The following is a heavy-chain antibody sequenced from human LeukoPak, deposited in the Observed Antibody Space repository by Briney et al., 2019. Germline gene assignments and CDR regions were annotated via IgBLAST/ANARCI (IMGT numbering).Heavy chain of an antibody. CDR1: GYTFTGYY. J-gene: IGHJ4*02. V-gene: IGHV1-2*06. D-gene: IGHD5-24*01. CDR2: INPNSGGT. Sequence: ASVKVSCKASGYTFTGYYMHWVRQAPGQGLEWMGRINPNSGGTNYAQKFQGRVTMTRDTSISTAYMELSRLRSDDTAVYYCARGTRRDGYNYSRDYWGQGTLVTVSS. CDR3: ARGTRRDGYNYSRDY.